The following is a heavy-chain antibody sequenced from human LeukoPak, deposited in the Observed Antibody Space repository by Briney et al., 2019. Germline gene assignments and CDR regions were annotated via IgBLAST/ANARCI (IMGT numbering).Heavy chain of an antibody. CDR1: GFTFSNYW. D-gene: IGHD6-13*01. V-gene: IGHV3-7*01. Sequence: GGSLRLSCAASGFTFSNYWMTWVRQAPGKGLEWVANIKQDESEKYYVDSVKGRFTISRDNAKNSLYLQMNSLRAEDTAVYYCARLSMEGSSWPFDYWGQGTLVTVSS. J-gene: IGHJ4*02. CDR2: IKQDESEK. CDR3: ARLSMEGSSWPFDY.